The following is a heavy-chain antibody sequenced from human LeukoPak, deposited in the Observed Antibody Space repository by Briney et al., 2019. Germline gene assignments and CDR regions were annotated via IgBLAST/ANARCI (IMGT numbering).Heavy chain of an antibody. J-gene: IGHJ4*02. D-gene: IGHD4/OR15-4a*01. Sequence: GGSLRLSCTVSGLTVSSNSMSWVRQAPGKGLEWVSFIYSDNTHYSDSVKGRFTISRDNSKNTLYLQMNSLRAEDTAVYYCARRAGAYSHPYDYWGQGTLVTVSS. CDR1: GLTVSSNS. V-gene: IGHV3-53*01. CDR3: ARRAGAYSHPYDY. CDR2: IYSDNT.